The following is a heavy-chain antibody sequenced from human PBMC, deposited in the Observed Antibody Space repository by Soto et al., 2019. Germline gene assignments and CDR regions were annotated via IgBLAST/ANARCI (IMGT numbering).Heavy chain of an antibody. D-gene: IGHD3-10*01. CDR2: IIPIFGTA. CDR1: WGTLKSYS. Sequence: GAPGKGSCKGSWGTLKSYSISWGRQAPGQRVEWMGGIIPIFGTANYAQKFQGRVTITADESTSTAYMELSSLRSEDTAVYYCARDLIGSRPRGYYYGMDVWGQGTTVTVSS. CDR3: ARDLIGSRPRGYYYGMDV. J-gene: IGHJ6*02. V-gene: IGHV1-69*01.